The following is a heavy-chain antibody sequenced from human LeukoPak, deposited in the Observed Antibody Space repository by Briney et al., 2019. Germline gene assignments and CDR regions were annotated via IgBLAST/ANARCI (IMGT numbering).Heavy chain of an antibody. CDR1: GFTLITYP. CDR3: AGGSSWYLDY. V-gene: IGHV3-64*01. Sequence: PGGSLRLSCAASGFTLITYPMHWVRQAPGKGLEYVSSITSNGVGTYYANSVKGRFTISRDNSKNTLYLEMGSLRAEDMAVYCCAGGSSWYLDYWGQGTLVTVSS. D-gene: IGHD6-13*01. CDR2: ITSNGVGT. J-gene: IGHJ4*02.